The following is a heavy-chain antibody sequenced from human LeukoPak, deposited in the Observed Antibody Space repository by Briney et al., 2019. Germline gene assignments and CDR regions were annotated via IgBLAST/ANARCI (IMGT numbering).Heavy chain of an antibody. D-gene: IGHD5-18*01. CDR1: GFTFSSYS. CDR3: ARALGDTAMVFFDY. CDR2: ISSSSSYI. V-gene: IGHV3-21*01. Sequence: GGSLRLSCAASGFTFSSYSMNWVRQAPGKGLEWVSSISSSSSYIYYADSVKGRFTTSRDNAKNTLYLQMNSLRAEDTAVYYCARALGDTAMVFFDYWGQGTLVTVSS. J-gene: IGHJ4*02.